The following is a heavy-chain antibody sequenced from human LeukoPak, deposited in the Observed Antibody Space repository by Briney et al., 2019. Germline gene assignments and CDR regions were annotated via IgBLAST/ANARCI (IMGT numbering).Heavy chain of an antibody. V-gene: IGHV4-59*01. Sequence: SETLSLTCTVSGGSLSSYYWSWLRQPPGKGLEWIGYIYYSGSTNYNPSLKSRVTISVDTSKNQFSLKLSSVTAADTAVYYCARTVGELSLFFDYWGQGTLVTVSS. CDR2: IYYSGST. D-gene: IGHD3-16*02. CDR1: GGSLSSYY. J-gene: IGHJ4*02. CDR3: ARTVGELSLFFDY.